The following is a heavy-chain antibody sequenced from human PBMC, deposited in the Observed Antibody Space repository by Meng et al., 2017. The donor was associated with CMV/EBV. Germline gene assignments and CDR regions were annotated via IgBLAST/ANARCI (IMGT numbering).Heavy chain of an antibody. J-gene: IGHJ4*02. CDR3: ARDTMMIMSFDH. Sequence: QVQLVQSGAEVRKPGAPVKVSGKASGYTFTHHGISWVRQAPGQGLEWMGWISGYNDNTKYARHLQGRVTMTTDTSTNTAYMEPRSLRSDDTAIYYCARDTMMIMSFDHWGPGTLVTVSS. V-gene: IGHV1-18*01. CDR1: GYTFTHHG. D-gene: IGHD3-22*01. CDR2: ISGYNDNT.